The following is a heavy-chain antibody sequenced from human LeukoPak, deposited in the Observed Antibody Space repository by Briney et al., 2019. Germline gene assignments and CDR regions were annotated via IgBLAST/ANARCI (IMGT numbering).Heavy chain of an antibody. Sequence: GGSLRLSCAASGFTFSTYAMSWVRQAPGEGLEWVSAVSGHGGITYYADSVKGRFTISRDNSKNTLYLQMDSLRAEDTAVYYCSRASMFRGPIVSPPGDYWGQGTLVTVSS. CDR3: SRASMFRGPIVSPPGDY. D-gene: IGHD3-16*02. J-gene: IGHJ4*02. CDR1: GFTFSTYA. V-gene: IGHV3-23*01. CDR2: VSGHGGIT.